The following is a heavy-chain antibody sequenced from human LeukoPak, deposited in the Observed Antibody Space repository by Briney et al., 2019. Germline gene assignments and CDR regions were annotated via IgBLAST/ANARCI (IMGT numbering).Heavy chain of an antibody. J-gene: IGHJ4*02. CDR3: AKDGAYGSELVPLDY. CDR1: GFTFSNYG. CDR2: ISYDSEGD. Sequence: GGSPRLSCVTSGFTFSNYGMPWVRQLPGKGLEWVAVISYDSEGDYHVDSVKGRFTISRDNAKNSLYLQINSLRAEDTVVYYCAKDGAYGSELVPLDYWGQGTLVTVSS. D-gene: IGHD3-10*01. V-gene: IGHV3-30*18.